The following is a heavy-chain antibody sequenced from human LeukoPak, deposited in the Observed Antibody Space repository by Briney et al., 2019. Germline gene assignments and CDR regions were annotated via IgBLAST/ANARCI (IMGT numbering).Heavy chain of an antibody. CDR3: ARINYYDILTGCLDY. CDR1: GFTFSSYW. D-gene: IGHD3-9*01. Sequence: GSLRLSCAASGFTFSSYWMSWVRQAPGKGLEWVANIKQDGSEKYYVDSVKGRFTISRDNAKNSLYLQMNSLRAEDTAVYYCARINYYDILTGCLDYWGQGTLVTVSS. J-gene: IGHJ4*02. CDR2: IKQDGSEK. V-gene: IGHV3-7*01.